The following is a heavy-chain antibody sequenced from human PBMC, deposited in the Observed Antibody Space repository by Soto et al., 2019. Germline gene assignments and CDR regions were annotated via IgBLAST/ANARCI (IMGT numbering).Heavy chain of an antibody. CDR1: NYRFSTYG. D-gene: IGHD3-10*01. V-gene: IGHV1-18*01. CDR3: AREGYYSGLESYSPPRYYGMDV. Sequence: QVQLVQSGAEVKKPGASVKVSCKASNYRFSTYGISWVRQAPGQGLEWMGWISDYNGNTNYEKKFKGSASMTTGTSTRTAYMELKSLRSDDTAVYYCAREGYYSGLESYSPPRYYGMDVWGQGTTVTVS. CDR2: ISDYNGNT. J-gene: IGHJ6*02.